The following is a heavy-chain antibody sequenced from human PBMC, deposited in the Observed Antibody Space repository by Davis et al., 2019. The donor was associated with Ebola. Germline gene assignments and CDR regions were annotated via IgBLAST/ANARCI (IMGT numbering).Heavy chain of an antibody. CDR2: ISYDGSDK. J-gene: IGHJ6*02. CDR3: ARGSRNMDV. V-gene: IGHV3-30*03. CDR1: GFTFTNYG. Sequence: PGGSLRLSCAASGFTFTNYGIHWIRQAPGKGLEWVAFISYDGSDKYYADSVKGRFTISRDNSKNTLYLQMNSLRAEDTAVYYCARGSRNMDVWGQGTTVTVSS.